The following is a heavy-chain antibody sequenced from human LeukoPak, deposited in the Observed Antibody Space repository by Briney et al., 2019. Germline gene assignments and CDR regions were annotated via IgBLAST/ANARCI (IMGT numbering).Heavy chain of an antibody. CDR3: ARHGSSYYEPRYNWFDP. CDR2: IYPGDSDT. Sequence: GESLKISCKGSGYSFTSYWIGWARQMPGKGLEWMGIIYPGDSDTRYSPSFQGQVTLSADKSISTAYLQWSSLKASDTAMYYCARHGSSYYEPRYNWFDPWGQGTLVTVSS. V-gene: IGHV5-51*01. CDR1: GYSFTSYW. J-gene: IGHJ5*02. D-gene: IGHD3-16*01.